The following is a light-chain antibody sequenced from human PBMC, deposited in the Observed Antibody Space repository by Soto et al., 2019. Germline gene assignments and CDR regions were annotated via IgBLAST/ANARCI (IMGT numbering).Light chain of an antibody. CDR3: SSYTSSSTLYV. J-gene: IGLJ1*01. Sequence: QSALTQPASVSGSPGQSITISCTGTISDVGGYNYVSWYQQHPGKVPKLMIYDVSNRPSGVSNRFSGSKSVNTASLTISELQAEEEADYNCSSYTSSSTLYVLGTGTKRTVL. CDR2: DVS. V-gene: IGLV2-14*01. CDR1: ISDVGGYNY.